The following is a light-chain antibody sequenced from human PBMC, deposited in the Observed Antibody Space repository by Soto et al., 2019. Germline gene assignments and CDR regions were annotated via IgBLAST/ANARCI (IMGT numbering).Light chain of an antibody. CDR1: QSIRNNF. CDR2: GAS. Sequence: EIVLTQSPGTLSLSPGERATLSCRASQSIRNNFLAWYKQKPGQAPRLLIYGASYRAAGIPDRFSGSGSGTDFTLTISRLEPEDFALYYCQQYGSSPWTFGQGTKVDIK. CDR3: QQYGSSPWT. J-gene: IGKJ1*01. V-gene: IGKV3-20*01.